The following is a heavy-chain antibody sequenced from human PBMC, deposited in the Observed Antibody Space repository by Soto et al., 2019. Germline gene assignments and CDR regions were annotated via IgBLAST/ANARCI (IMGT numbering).Heavy chain of an antibody. Sequence: QVQLQQSGPGLVKPSQTLSLTCAISGDSVSSNSAAWNWIRQSPSRGLEWPGRTYYRSRWYNDYAISVKSRITINPDTSMNQFSLHLNSVTPEDTAVYYCAGTTSLQRYYMDVWDKGTTVTVSS. CDR1: GDSVSSNSAA. CDR3: AGTTSLQRYYMDV. V-gene: IGHV6-1*01. CDR2: TYYRSRWYN. D-gene: IGHD1-7*01. J-gene: IGHJ6*03.